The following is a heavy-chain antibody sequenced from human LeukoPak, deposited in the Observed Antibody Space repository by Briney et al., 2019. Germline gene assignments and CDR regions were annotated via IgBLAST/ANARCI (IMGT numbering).Heavy chain of an antibody. J-gene: IGHJ4*02. CDR2: IYTSGST. D-gene: IGHD3-10*01. CDR1: GGSISSYY. V-gene: IGHV4-4*09. Sequence: SETLSLTCTVSGGSISSYYWSWIRQAPGKALEWIGYIYTSGSTNYNPSLRSRVTISVDTSKNQFSLKLSSVTAADTAVCYCARLGQLVSGTHHFDFWGQGSLVTVSS. CDR3: ARLGQLVSGTHHFDF.